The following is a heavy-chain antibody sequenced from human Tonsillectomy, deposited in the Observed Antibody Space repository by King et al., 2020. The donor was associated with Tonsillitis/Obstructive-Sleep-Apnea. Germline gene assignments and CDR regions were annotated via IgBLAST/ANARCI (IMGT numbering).Heavy chain of an antibody. CDR2: INHSGST. J-gene: IGHJ4*02. CDR1: GGSFSDYY. D-gene: IGHD2-2*01. V-gene: IGHV4-34*01. Sequence: VQLQQWGAGLLKPSETLSLTCAVYGGSFSDYYWSWIRQPPGKGLEWIGEINHSGSTNYNLSLKSRVTIAVDTSKKQISLKLSSVTAAETAFYYCARVREYCTSTSCFYYFDDWGQGTLVTVSS. CDR3: ARVREYCTSTSCFYYFDD.